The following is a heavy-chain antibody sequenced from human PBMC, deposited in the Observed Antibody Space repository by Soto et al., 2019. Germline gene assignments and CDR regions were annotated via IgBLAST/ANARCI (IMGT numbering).Heavy chain of an antibody. CDR1: GYTFTSYD. CDR3: ARTGMVYAANWFDP. J-gene: IGHJ5*02. Sequence: ASVKVSCKASGYTFTSYDINWVRQATGQGLEWMGWMNPNSGNTGYAQKFQGRVAMTRNTSISTAYMELSSLRSEDTAVYYCARTGMVYAANWFDPWGQGTLVTVSS. D-gene: IGHD2-8*01. V-gene: IGHV1-8*01. CDR2: MNPNSGNT.